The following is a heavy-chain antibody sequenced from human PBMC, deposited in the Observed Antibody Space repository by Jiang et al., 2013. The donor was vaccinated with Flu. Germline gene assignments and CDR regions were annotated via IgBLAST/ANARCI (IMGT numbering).Heavy chain of an antibody. J-gene: IGHJ3*02. V-gene: IGHV1-2*04. CDR1: GYTFTGYY. Sequence: GAEVKKPGASVKVSCKASGYTFTGYYMHWVRQAPGQGLEWMGWINPNSGGTNYAQKFQGWVTMTRDTSISTAYMELSRLRSDDTAVYYCARETHPYDSTVRGAGDAFDIWGQGTMVTVSS. CDR2: INPNSGGT. CDR3: ARETHPYDSTVRGAGDAFDI. D-gene: IGHD3-22*01.